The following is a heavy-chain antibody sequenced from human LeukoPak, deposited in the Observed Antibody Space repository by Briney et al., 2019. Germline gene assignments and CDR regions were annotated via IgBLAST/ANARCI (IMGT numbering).Heavy chain of an antibody. J-gene: IGHJ4*02. D-gene: IGHD3-10*01. CDR3: ARDRRFGELLAPWFDY. V-gene: IGHV1-2*02. CDR2: INPSSGGT. CDR1: GYTFTGYY. Sequence: ASVKVSCKASGYTFTGYYMHWVRQAPGQGLEWMGWINPSSGGTNYAQKFQGRVTMTRDTSISTAYMELSRLRSDDTAVYYCARDRRFGELLAPWFDYWGQGTLVTVSS.